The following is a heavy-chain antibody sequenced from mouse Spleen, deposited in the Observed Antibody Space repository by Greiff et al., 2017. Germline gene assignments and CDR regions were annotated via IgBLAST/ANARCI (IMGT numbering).Heavy chain of an antibody. V-gene: IGHV1-5*01. CDR2: IYPGNSDT. Sequence: SGTVLARPGASVKMSCKASGYSFTSYWMHWVKQRPGQGLEWIGAIYPGNSDTSYNQKFKGNAKLTAVTSASTAYMELSSLTNEDSAVYYCTRGGTGRGFAYWGQGTLVTVSA. J-gene: IGHJ3*01. D-gene: IGHD4-1*01. CDR3: TRGGTGRGFAY. CDR1: GYSFTSYW.